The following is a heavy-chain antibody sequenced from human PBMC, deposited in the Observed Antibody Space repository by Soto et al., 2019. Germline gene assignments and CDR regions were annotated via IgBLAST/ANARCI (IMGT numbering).Heavy chain of an antibody. J-gene: IGHJ4*02. D-gene: IGHD6-13*01. CDR2: INPYNGNT. CDR1: GYTFTSYS. CDR3: ARDLAAAGPFDY. Sequence: QVQLVQSGAEVKKPGASVKVSCKASGYTFTSYSISWVRQAPGQGLEWMGWINPYNGNTNYAQKLQGRVAMTTDTSTSTAYMELRSLRSDDTAVYYCARDLAAAGPFDYWGQGTLVTVSS. V-gene: IGHV1-18*01.